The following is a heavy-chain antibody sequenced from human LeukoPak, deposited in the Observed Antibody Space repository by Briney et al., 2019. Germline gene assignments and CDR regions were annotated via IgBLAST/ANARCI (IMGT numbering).Heavy chain of an antibody. V-gene: IGHV3-15*01. CDR3: AKDDYAYN. CDR1: GFSFSNAW. CDR2: IKRKSDGGTA. J-gene: IGHJ4*02. Sequence: GGSLRLSCAASGFSFSNAWMTWVRQAPGKGLEWVGRIKRKSDGGTAEYAAPVKGRFTISRDDLRDTLYLQTNSLKTEDTALYYCAKDDYAYNWGQGTLVTVSS. D-gene: IGHD4-17*01.